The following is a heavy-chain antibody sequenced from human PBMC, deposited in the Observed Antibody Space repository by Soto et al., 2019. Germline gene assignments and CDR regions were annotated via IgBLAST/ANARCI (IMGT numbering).Heavy chain of an antibody. CDR1: GGSISSYY. D-gene: IGHD3-10*01. J-gene: IGHJ3*02. CDR2: IYYSGST. Sequence: QVQLQESGPGLVKPSETLSLTCTVSGGSISSYYWSWIRQPPGKGLEWIGYIYYSGSTNYNPSLKSRVTISVDTSKNQFSLKLSSVTAADTAVYYCARRSFHRGFYAFDNWGQGTMVTVSS. CDR3: ARRSFHRGFYAFDN. V-gene: IGHV4-59*08.